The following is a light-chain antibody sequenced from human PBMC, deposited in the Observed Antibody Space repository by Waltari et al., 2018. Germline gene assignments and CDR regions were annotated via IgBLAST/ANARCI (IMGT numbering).Light chain of an antibody. V-gene: IGKV3-20*01. CDR3: QHYVRLPAT. CDR1: QSVSRS. CDR2: GSS. J-gene: IGKJ1*01. Sequence: EIVLTQSPGTLSLLPGERATLYCRASQSVSRSLGWYQQKPGQAPMRLIYGSSSRATGIPNRFIGSGSVTDFSLTITRLDPEDFAVYYCQHYVRLPATFAQGTKVDIK.